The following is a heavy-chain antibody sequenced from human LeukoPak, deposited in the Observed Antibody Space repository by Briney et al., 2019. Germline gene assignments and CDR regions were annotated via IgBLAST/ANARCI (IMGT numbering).Heavy chain of an antibody. D-gene: IGHD6-19*01. Sequence: SVKVSCKASGGTFSSYAISWVRQAPGQGLEWMGRIIPILGIANYAQKFQGRVTITADKSTSTAYMELSSLRSEDTAVYYCARAIRYSSGRDDYWGQGPLVKVSS. CDR3: ARAIRYSSGRDDY. CDR2: IIPILGIA. J-gene: IGHJ4*02. CDR1: GGTFSSYA. V-gene: IGHV1-69*04.